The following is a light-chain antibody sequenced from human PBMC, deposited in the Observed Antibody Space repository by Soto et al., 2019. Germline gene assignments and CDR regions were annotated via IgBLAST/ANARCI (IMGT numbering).Light chain of an antibody. CDR2: DAS. V-gene: IGKV3-11*01. Sequence: EIVFTQSPAPLSLSPGERATLSCRASQSVSSYLAWYQQKPGQAPRLLIYDASNRATGIPARFSGSGSGTDFTLTIRSLEPEDFAVYYCQQRSNWPTWTFGQGTKVDIK. CDR1: QSVSSY. CDR3: QQRSNWPTWT. J-gene: IGKJ1*01.